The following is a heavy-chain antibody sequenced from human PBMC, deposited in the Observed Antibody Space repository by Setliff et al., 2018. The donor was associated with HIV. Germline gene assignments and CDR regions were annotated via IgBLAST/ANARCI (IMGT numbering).Heavy chain of an antibody. CDR3: ASRIYYYDSNNFLREEGFDP. D-gene: IGHD3-22*01. CDR2: THYSGSS. Sequence: SETLSLTCTISGDFISNHYWNWIRQPPGKGLEWIGSTHYSGSSYYNPSLKSRVTISIDTSKNQFSLNLTSVTAADTAVYYCASRIYYYDSNNFLREEGFDPWGQGTLVTVSS. J-gene: IGHJ5*02. V-gene: IGHV4-59*05. CDR1: GDFISNHY.